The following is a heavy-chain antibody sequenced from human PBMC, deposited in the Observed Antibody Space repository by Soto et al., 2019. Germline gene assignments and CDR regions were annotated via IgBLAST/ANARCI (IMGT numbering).Heavy chain of an antibody. D-gene: IGHD5-12*01. CDR1: GDSIRRGGYF. V-gene: IGHV4-31*03. CDR2: IYDSGSA. J-gene: IGHJ6*03. Sequence: QVQLQESGPGLVKPSQTLSLTCIVSGDSIRRGGYFWTWIRQHPGKGLEWIGYIYDSGSAFYNPSVKSRVTMSVDTSKKQFSLNLRSVTAADTAVFYCARGILRPNHYMDVWGKGTAVAVSS. CDR3: ARGILRPNHYMDV.